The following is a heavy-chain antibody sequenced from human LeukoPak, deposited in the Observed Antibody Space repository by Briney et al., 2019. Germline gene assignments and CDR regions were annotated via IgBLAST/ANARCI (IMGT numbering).Heavy chain of an antibody. J-gene: IGHJ5*02. Sequence: SETLSLTCTVSGGSISSYCWSWIRQPAGKGLEWIGRIYTSGSTNCNPSLKSRVTMSVDTSKNQFSLKLSSVTAADTAVYYCARDNGVVVPAAIPLYNWFDPWGQGTLVTVSS. D-gene: IGHD2-2*02. CDR1: GGSISSYC. V-gene: IGHV4-4*07. CDR3: ARDNGVVVPAAIPLYNWFDP. CDR2: IYTSGST.